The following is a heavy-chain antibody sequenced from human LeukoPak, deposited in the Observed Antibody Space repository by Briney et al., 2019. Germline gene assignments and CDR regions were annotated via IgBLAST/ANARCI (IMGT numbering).Heavy chain of an antibody. CDR3: ARDDYSNAVDY. CDR1: GFTFSSYE. D-gene: IGHD4-11*01. J-gene: IGHJ4*02. V-gene: IGHV3-53*01. CDR2: IYSGGST. Sequence: SGGSLRLSCAASGFTFSSYEMNWVRQAPGKGLEWVSVIYSGGSTYYADSVKGRFTISRDNSKNTLYLQMNSLRAEDTAVYYCARDDYSNAVDYWGQGTLVTVSS.